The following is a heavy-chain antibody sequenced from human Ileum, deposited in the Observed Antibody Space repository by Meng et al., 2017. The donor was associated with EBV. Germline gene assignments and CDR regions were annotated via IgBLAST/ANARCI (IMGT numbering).Heavy chain of an antibody. D-gene: IGHD6-13*01. CDR3: AREVAAAGGFDY. V-gene: IGHV4-4*02. CDR1: GGSISSSNL. J-gene: IGHJ4*02. Sequence: QVQLQGSGPGLVRASGTLSLTCAVSGGSISSSNLWSWVRQPPGKGLEWIGEIYHSGSTNYNPSLKSRVTISVDKSKNQFSLKLSSVTAADTAVYYCAREVAAAGGFDYWGQGTLVTVSS. CDR2: IYHSGST.